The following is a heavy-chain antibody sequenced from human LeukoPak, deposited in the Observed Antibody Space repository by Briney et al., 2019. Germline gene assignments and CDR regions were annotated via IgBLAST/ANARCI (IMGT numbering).Heavy chain of an antibody. CDR3: AREISPNWFDP. Sequence: GASVTVSCKASGYTFTVYYMHWVRQAPGQGLGWMGWINPNSGGTNYAQKFQGRVTMTRDTSISTAYMELSRLRSDDTAVYYCAREISPNWFDPWGQGTLVTVSS. CDR2: INPNSGGT. CDR1: GYTFTVYY. J-gene: IGHJ5*02. V-gene: IGHV1-2*02.